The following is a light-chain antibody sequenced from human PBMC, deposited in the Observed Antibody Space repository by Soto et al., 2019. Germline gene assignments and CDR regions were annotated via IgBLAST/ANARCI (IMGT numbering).Light chain of an antibody. CDR2: AAS. J-gene: IGKJ4*01. CDR1: LGISSY. CDR3: QQLNSYPLT. Sequence: IQLTQSPSSLSASVGDRVTITCRASLGISSYLVWYQQKPGKAPKLLIYAASILQSGVPSRFSGSGSGTDFTLTISSLQPEDFATYYCQQLNSYPLTFGGGTKVDIK. V-gene: IGKV1-9*01.